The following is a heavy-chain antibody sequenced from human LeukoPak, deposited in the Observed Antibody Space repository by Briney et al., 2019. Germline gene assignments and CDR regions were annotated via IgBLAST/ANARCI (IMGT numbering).Heavy chain of an antibody. CDR1: GFTFSSYG. J-gene: IGHJ3*02. CDR2: ISYDGSNK. Sequence: PGGSLRLSCAASGFTFSSYGMHWVRQAPGQGLEWVAVISYDGSNKYYADSVKGRFTISRDNSKNTLYLQMNSLRAEDTAVYYCTRVGYCATTSCRTAFDIWGQGTMVTVSS. D-gene: IGHD2-2*01. V-gene: IGHV3-30*03. CDR3: TRVGYCATTSCRTAFDI.